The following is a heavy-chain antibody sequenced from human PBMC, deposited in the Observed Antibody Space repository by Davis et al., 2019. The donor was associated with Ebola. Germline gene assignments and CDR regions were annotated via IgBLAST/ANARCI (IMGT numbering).Heavy chain of an antibody. Sequence: GESLKISCAASGFTFSSYWMSWVRQAPGKGLEWVANIKQDGSEKYYVDSVKGRFTISRDNAKNTLYLQMNSLRAEDTAVYYCARKTHPDYWGQGTLVTVSS. CDR3: ARKTHPDY. CDR2: IKQDGSEK. V-gene: IGHV3-7*01. CDR1: GFTFSSYW. J-gene: IGHJ4*02.